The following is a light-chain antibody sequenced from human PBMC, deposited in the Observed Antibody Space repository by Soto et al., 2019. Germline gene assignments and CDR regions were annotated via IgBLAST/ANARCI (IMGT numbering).Light chain of an antibody. Sequence: QSVLTQAPSASGTPGQRVTISCSGSTSNIGSESVYWYQQFPGAAPKLLIQCNIQRPSGVPDRFSGSKSGTSASLVISGLRSEAEADYYCESWDNSLSGVVFGGGTKVTVL. J-gene: IGLJ2*01. CDR1: TSNIGSES. CDR2: CNI. CDR3: ESWDNSLSGVV. V-gene: IGLV1-47*02.